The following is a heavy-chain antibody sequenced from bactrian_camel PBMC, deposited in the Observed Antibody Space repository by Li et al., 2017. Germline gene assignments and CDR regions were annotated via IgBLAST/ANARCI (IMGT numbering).Heavy chain of an antibody. V-gene: IGHV3S55*01. J-gene: IGHJ4*01. D-gene: IGHD7*01. Sequence: HVQLVESGGDSVQAGGSLRLSCAASGYTFTGYSMAWFRQAPGKEREGVAAIGSAGYKVYADSVKGRFTISLDSAKNTVYLQMDDLKPEDSAMYYCAAPRLKQRCGNWGAYNHWGQGTQVTVS. CDR3: AAPRLKQRCGNWGAYNH. CDR2: IGSAGYK. CDR1: GYTFTGYS.